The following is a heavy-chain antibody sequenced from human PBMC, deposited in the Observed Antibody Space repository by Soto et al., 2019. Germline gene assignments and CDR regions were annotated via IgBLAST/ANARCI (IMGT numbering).Heavy chain of an antibody. CDR3: ARAEGASGY. CDR2: IYYRGST. Sequence: SETLSLTCTVSGGSITNHYWSWLRQPPGKRLEWIGYIYYRGSTDYNPSLKSRVTMSADASRNQFSLKLSSITAADSAVYYCARAEGASGYWGQGTLVTVSS. J-gene: IGHJ4*02. CDR1: GGSITNHY. D-gene: IGHD1-26*01. V-gene: IGHV4-59*11.